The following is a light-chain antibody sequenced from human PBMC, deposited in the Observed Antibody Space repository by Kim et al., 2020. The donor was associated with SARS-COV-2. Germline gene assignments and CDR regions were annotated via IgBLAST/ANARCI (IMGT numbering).Light chain of an antibody. V-gene: IGKV1-5*01. CDR3: QQYNTSGT. J-gene: IGKJ1*01. CDR2: DAS. CDR1: QSIGSW. Sequence: DIQMTQSPSTLSASVGDRVTITCRASQSIGSWLAWYQQKPGQAPKLLIYDASSLERGVPSRFSGSGSGPEFTLTISSLQPDDFASYYCQQYNTSGTFGQATKVDIK.